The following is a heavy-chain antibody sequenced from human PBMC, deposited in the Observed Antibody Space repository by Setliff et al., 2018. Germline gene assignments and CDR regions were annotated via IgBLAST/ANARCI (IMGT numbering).Heavy chain of an antibody. CDR1: GFSFTDFW. CDR2: IYAGDSDT. J-gene: IGHJ5*02. CDR3: ARQKSTGSGNNWFDP. V-gene: IGHV5-51*01. D-gene: IGHD3-10*01. Sequence: GESLKISCKGSGFSFTDFWIGWVRQMPGKGLEWMGLIYAGDSDTRYNPSFQGRVTMSADKSINTAYLQWSSLKASDTTIYYCARQKSTGSGNNWFDPWGQGTLVTVSS.